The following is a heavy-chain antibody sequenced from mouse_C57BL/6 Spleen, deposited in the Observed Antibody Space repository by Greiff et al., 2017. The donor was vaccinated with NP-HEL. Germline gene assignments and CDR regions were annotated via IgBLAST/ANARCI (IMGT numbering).Heavy chain of an antibody. Sequence: QVQLQQPGAELVKPGASVKLSCKASGYTFTSYWMHWVKQRPGQGLEWIGMIHPNSGSTNYNEKFKSKATLTVDKSSSTAYMQLSSLTSEDSAVYYCARDSVTTVPDYWGQGTTLTVSS. CDR1: GYTFTSYW. D-gene: IGHD1-1*01. V-gene: IGHV1-64*01. CDR3: ARDSVTTVPDY. J-gene: IGHJ2*01. CDR2: IHPNSGST.